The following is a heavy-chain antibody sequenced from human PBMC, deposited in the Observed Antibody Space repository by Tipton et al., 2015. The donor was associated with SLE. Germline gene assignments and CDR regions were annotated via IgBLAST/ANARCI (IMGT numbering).Heavy chain of an antibody. V-gene: IGHV3-53*05. Sequence: SLRLSCAASGFTVSSNYMSWVRQAPGKGLEWVSVIYSGGSTYYADSVKGRFTISRDNSKNTLYLQMNSLRAEDTAVYYCARDSFYGDYAEVWGQGTLVTVSS. CDR1: GFTVSSNY. J-gene: IGHJ4*02. CDR2: IYSGGST. D-gene: IGHD4-17*01. CDR3: ARDSFYGDYAEV.